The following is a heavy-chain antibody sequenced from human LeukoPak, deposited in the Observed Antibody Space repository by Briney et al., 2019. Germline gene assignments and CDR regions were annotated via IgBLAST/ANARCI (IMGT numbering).Heavy chain of an antibody. CDR1: GFTFSSYG. CDR2: ISGRGGST. V-gene: IGHV3-23*01. CDR3: AKDLPGHRFDP. Sequence: GGSLRLSCAASGFTFSSYGMSWVRQAPGKGLEWVSAISGRGGSTYYADSVKGRFTISRDNSKNTLYLQMNSLRAEGTAVYYCAKDLPGHRFDPWGQGTLVTVSS. J-gene: IGHJ5*02. D-gene: IGHD5/OR15-5a*01.